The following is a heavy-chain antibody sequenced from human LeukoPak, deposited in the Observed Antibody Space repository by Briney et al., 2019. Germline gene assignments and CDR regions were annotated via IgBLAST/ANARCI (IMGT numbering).Heavy chain of an antibody. Sequence: GASVKVSCKASGYIFTNYYMHWVRQAPGHGLVWMGIIYPSGGGSSYAQKFQGRVTMTRDTSTSTVYMELSSLTSEDTAVYYCARAYSGYSIDFWGQGTLVAVSS. CDR1: GYIFTNYY. D-gene: IGHD3-22*01. CDR3: ARAYSGYSIDF. V-gene: IGHV1-46*01. J-gene: IGHJ4*02. CDR2: IYPSGGGS.